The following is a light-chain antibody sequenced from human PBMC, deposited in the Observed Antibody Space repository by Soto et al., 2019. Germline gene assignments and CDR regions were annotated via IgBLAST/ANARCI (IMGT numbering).Light chain of an antibody. CDR3: QQRSNWIT. Sequence: ENVLTQSPGTLSLSPGEGATLSCRASQSVTKNFLAWYQQKPGQAPRLLIYDTSYRATGIPARFSGSGSGTDFTLTISSLEPEDFAVYYCQQRSNWITFGQGTRLEIK. CDR2: DTS. CDR1: QSVTKNF. V-gene: IGKV3-11*01. J-gene: IGKJ5*01.